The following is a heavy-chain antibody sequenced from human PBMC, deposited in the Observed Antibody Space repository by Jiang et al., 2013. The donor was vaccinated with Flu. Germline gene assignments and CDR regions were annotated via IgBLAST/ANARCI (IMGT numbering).Heavy chain of an antibody. CDR2: ISYDGSNK. CDR1: GFTFSSYG. D-gene: IGHD3-22*01. V-gene: IGHV3-30*18. Sequence: VQLVESGGGVVQPGRSLRLSCAASGFTFSSYGMHWVRQAPGKGLEWVAVISYDGSNKYYADSVKGRFTISRDNSKNTLYLQMNSLRAEDTAVYYCANEQDDSSGYYGWFDPVGPGNPGPPSPQ. J-gene: IGHJ5*02. CDR3: ANEQDDSSGYYGWFDP.